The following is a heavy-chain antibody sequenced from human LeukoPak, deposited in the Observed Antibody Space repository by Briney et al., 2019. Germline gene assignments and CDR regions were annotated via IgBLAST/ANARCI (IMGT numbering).Heavy chain of an antibody. V-gene: IGHV4-59*08. J-gene: IGHJ5*02. D-gene: IGHD4-17*01. CDR2: IYYSGST. Sequence: SETLSLTCTVSGGSISSYYWSWIRQPPGKGLEWIGYIYYSGSTNYNPSLKSRVTISVDTSKNQFSLRLSSVTAADTAVYYCARRTVSPRDNWFDPWGQGILVTVSS. CDR1: GGSISSYY. CDR3: ARRTVSPRDNWFDP.